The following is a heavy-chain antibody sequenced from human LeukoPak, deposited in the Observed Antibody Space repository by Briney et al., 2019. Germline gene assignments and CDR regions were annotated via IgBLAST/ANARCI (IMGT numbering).Heavy chain of an antibody. V-gene: IGHV3-30*02. Sequence: GGSLRLSCAASGFTFSSYGMHWVRQAPGKGLEWVAFIRSDGSYKYYADSVKGRFTISRDNSKNTLYVQINSLRAEDTAVYYCAKQFLWFGELSHFDYWGQGSLVTVSS. D-gene: IGHD3-10*01. J-gene: IGHJ4*02. CDR3: AKQFLWFGELSHFDY. CDR2: IRSDGSYK. CDR1: GFTFSSYG.